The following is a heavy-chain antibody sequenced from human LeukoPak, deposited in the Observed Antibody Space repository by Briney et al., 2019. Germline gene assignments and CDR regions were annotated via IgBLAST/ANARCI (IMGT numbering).Heavy chain of an antibody. CDR3: ATGLQYQYYFDY. CDR1: GYTFTGYY. V-gene: IGHV1-2*04. CDR2: INPNSGGT. Sequence: ASVKVSCKASGYTFTGYYMHWVRQAPGQGLEWMGWINPNSGGTNYAQKFQGWVTMTRDTSISTAYMELSRLRSDDTAVYYCATGLQYQYYFDYWGQGTLVTVSS. J-gene: IGHJ4*02. D-gene: IGHD2-2*02.